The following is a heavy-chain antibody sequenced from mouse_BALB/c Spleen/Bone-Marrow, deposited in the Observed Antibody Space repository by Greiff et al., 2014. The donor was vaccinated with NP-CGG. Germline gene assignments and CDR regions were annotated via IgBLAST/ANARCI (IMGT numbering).Heavy chain of an antibody. J-gene: IGHJ2*01. Sequence: VQLQQSGPEMVKPGASVKISCKASGYSFIGYFINWVMQSHGKSLEWIGRINPYNADSLYNQRFRGKATLTVDKSPSTAHTELRSLASEDSAVYYCSRGGDYWGQGTTLTVSS. V-gene: IGHV1-20*02. CDR1: GYSFIGYF. CDR3: SRGGDY. CDR2: INPYNADS.